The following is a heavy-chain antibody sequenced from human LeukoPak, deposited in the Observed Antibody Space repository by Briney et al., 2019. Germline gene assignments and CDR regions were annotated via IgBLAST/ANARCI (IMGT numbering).Heavy chain of an antibody. CDR1: GFTFSAYL. V-gene: IGHV3-30-3*01. CDR3: ARGFGTSFDY. CDR2: ISYDGSIK. Sequence: PGGSLRLSCVASGFTFSAYLMHWVRQAPGKGLECVALISYDGSIKNYADSVKGRFTISRDNSRNTLYLQMNSLRDDDTAVYYCARGFGTSFDYWGQGTLVTVSS. J-gene: IGHJ4*02. D-gene: IGHD3-10*01.